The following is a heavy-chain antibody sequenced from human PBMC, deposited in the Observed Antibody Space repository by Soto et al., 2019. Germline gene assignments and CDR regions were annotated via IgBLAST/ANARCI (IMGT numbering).Heavy chain of an antibody. J-gene: IGHJ6*02. CDR3: ARGRGMDV. V-gene: IGHV3-7*01. CDR1: GFTFSSYW. CDR2: MKQDGSET. Sequence: EVQVVESGGGLVQPGGSLRLSCAASGFTFSSYWMTWVRQAPGKGLEWVANMKQDGSETYYVDSVKGRFTTSRDNAKNSLYLQMNSLRAEDTAVYFCARGRGMDVWGQGTTVTVSS.